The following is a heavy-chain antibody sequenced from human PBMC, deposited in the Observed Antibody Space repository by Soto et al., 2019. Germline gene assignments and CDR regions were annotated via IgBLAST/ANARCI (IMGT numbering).Heavy chain of an antibody. Sequence: QVQLVQSGAEVKKPGASVKVSCKTSGYTFTSYHVSWVRQAPGQGLEWMGWISAYNTKTNYAQKFQGRVTMTTDTLTSTAYMELRSLRSDDTAVYYCARDTPPTDYWGQGTLVTVSS. V-gene: IGHV1-18*01. J-gene: IGHJ4*02. CDR2: ISAYNTKT. CDR1: GYTFTSYH. CDR3: ARDTPPTDY.